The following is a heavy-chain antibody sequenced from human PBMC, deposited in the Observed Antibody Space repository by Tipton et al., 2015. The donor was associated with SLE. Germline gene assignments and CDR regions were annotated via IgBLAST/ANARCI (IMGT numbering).Heavy chain of an antibody. D-gene: IGHD3-3*01. CDR3: ARAAFHLYYEFWRGYPGRYYSMDV. J-gene: IGHJ6*04. CDR2: ISSSSSYI. V-gene: IGHV3-21*01. CDR1: GFTFSSYS. Sequence: SLRLSCAASGFTFSSYSMNWVRQAPGKGLEWVSFISSSSSYIYYADSVKGRFTISRDNAKNSLYLQMNSLRAEDTAVYYCARAAFHLYYEFWRGYPGRYYSMDVWGKGTTVTVSS.